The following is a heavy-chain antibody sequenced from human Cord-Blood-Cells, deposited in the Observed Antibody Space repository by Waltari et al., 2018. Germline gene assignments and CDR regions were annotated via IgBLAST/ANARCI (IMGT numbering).Heavy chain of an antibody. J-gene: IGHJ3*02. CDR2: IYYSGST. Sequence: QLQLQESGPGLVKPSETLSLTCTVSGGSISSSSYYWGWIRQPPGKGLEWIGSIYYSGSTYYNPSLKSRVTISVDTSKNQFSLKLSSGTAADTAVYYCARPSSEWLLPEYDAFDIWGQGTMVTVSS. CDR1: GGSISSSSYY. V-gene: IGHV4-39*01. CDR3: ARPSSEWLLPEYDAFDI. D-gene: IGHD3-3*01.